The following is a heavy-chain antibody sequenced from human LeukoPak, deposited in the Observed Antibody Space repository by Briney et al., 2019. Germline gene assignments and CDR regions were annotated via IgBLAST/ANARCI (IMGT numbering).Heavy chain of an antibody. CDR2: IRQDGSAK. Sequence: GGSLRLSCVVSGFTSSNYWMTRVRQAPGKGLEWVANIRQDGSAKTYVDSVKGRFTISRDNAKNSLYLQMNSLRAEDTAVYYCARHYYDGSAYYFDCWGQGTLVTVSS. CDR1: GFTSSNYW. CDR3: ARHYYDGSAYYFDC. D-gene: IGHD3-22*01. J-gene: IGHJ4*02. V-gene: IGHV3-7*01.